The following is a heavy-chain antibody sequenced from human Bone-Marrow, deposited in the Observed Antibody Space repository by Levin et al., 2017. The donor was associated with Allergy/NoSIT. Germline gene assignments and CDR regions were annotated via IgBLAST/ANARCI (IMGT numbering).Heavy chain of an antibody. D-gene: IGHD4-17*01. CDR2: IKQGGSET. Sequence: GGSLRLSCVASGFSISSHWMGWVRQAPGKGLQWVANIKQGGSETYYVDSVKGRFIISRDDAGRSLFLQMNSLRVEDTAVYYCARGYYGDYDWGQGTLVTVSS. CDR3: ARGYYGDYD. CDR1: GFSISSHW. J-gene: IGHJ4*02. V-gene: IGHV3-7*01.